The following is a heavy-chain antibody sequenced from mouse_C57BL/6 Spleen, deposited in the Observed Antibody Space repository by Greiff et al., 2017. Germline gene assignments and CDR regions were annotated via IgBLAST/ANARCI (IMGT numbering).Heavy chain of an antibody. Sequence: EVMLVESGGGLVKPGGSLKLSCAASGFTFSSYAMSWVRQTPEKRLEWVATISDGGSYTYYPDNVKGRFTISRDTAKNNLYLQMSHLKSEDTAMYDCARLGFDYWGQGTTLTVSS. D-gene: IGHD4-1*01. V-gene: IGHV5-4*03. CDR3: ARLGFDY. CDR1: GFTFSSYA. J-gene: IGHJ2*01. CDR2: ISDGGSYT.